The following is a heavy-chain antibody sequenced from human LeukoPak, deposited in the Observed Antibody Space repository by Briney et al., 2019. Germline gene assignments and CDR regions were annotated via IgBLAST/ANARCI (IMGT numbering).Heavy chain of an antibody. CDR1: GFTFSSYA. V-gene: IGHV3-23*01. CDR2: ISGSGGST. J-gene: IGHJ4*02. D-gene: IGHD6-13*01. Sequence: PGGSLRLSCAASGFTFSSYAMSWVRQAPGKGLEWVSAISGSGGSTYYAHSVKGRFTISRDNSKNTLYLQMNSLRAEDTAVYYCAKNQYSSSWYHFDYWGQGTLVTVSP. CDR3: AKNQYSSSWYHFDY.